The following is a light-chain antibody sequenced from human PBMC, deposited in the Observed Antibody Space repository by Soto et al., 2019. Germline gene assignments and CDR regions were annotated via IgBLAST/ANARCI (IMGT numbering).Light chain of an antibody. CDR3: AAWDDSLNGPHVV. CDR1: SSNIGSNT. Sequence: QSVLTQPPSASGTPGQRVTISCSGSSSNIGSNTVNWYQQLPGTAPKLLIYSNNQRPSGVPDRFSGSKSGTPASLAISGLQSEDEADYYCAAWDDSLNGPHVVFGGGTKVTVL. J-gene: IGLJ2*01. CDR2: SNN. V-gene: IGLV1-44*01.